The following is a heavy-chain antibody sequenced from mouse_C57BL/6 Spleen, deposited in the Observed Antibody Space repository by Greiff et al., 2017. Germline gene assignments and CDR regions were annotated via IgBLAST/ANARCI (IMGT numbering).Heavy chain of an antibody. V-gene: IGHV2-9-1*01. D-gene: IGHD2-1*01. J-gene: IGHJ3*01. CDR3: ARNYGIYYGLYY. CDR1: GFSLTSYA. CDR2: IWTGGGT. Sequence: VKRVESGPGLVAPSQSLSITCTVSGFSLTSYAISWVRQPPGKGLEWLGVIWTGGGTNYNSALKSRLSISKDNSKSQVFLTMNNLQTDDTARYYCARNYGIYYGLYYWGQGTLVTVSA.